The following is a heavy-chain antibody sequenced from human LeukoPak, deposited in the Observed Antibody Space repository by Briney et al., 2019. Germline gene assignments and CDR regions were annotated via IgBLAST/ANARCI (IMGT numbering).Heavy chain of an antibody. CDR3: ASKIAVAGKAGFDY. V-gene: IGHV4-4*07. J-gene: IGHJ4*02. CDR2: IYTTGST. CDR1: GGSISSYY. Sequence: KPSETLSLTCTVSGGSISSYYWTWIRQPAGKGLEWIGRIYTTGSTNYNPSLNSRVTMSVDTSKNQFSLKLSSVTAADTAVYYCASKIAVAGKAGFDYWGQGTMVTVSS. D-gene: IGHD6-19*01.